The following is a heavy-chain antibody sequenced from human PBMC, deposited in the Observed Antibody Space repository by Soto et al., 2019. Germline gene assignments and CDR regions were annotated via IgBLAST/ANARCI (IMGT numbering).Heavy chain of an antibody. D-gene: IGHD3-16*02. V-gene: IGHV4-39*01. CDR1: GGSISSTTYY. J-gene: IGHJ4*01. Sequence: SETLSLTCTVSGGSISSTTYYWGWIRQPPGKGLEWIGSIYYSGSTYYNPSLKSRVTISVDTSKNQFSLKLSSVTAADTAAVYYCARHFYDNIGETYRPWYFAYGGNGPLVTFSS. CDR2: IYYSGST. CDR3: ARHFYDNIGETYRPWYFAY.